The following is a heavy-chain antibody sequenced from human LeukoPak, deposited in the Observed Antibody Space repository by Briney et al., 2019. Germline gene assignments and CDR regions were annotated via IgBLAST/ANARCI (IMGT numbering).Heavy chain of an antibody. Sequence: PSETLSLTCTVSGYSISSGYYWGWIRQPPGKGLEWIGSIYHSGSTYYNPSLKSRVTISVDTSKNQFSLRLSSVTAADTAVYYCARGGYSSSSGYYFDYWGQGTLVTVSS. CDR3: ARGGYSSSSGYYFDY. V-gene: IGHV4-38-2*02. CDR1: GYSISSGYY. CDR2: IYHSGST. D-gene: IGHD6-6*01. J-gene: IGHJ4*02.